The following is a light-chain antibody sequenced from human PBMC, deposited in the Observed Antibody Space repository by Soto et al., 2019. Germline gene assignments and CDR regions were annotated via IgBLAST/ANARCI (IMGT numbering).Light chain of an antibody. CDR3: QQSYNTLPYT. Sequence: DLQMTQYPPSLSASVGDRVTITCRASQTITTYLNWYQQKPGGAPKLLIYAASTLQSGIPSRFSGSGSGTDFTLTISGLQPEDFATYFCQQSYNTLPYTFGQGTKLEIK. CDR1: QTITTY. V-gene: IGKV1-39*01. J-gene: IGKJ2*01. CDR2: AAS.